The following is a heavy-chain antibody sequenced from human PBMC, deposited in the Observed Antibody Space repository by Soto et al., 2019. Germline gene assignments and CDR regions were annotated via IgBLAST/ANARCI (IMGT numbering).Heavy chain of an antibody. Sequence: PGGSLRLSCEACGCAFSSYWMHWVRQAPGKGLGWVGGVKSDGSTANYADSVRRRFTISGDNAKNTLYLQMNSLSAEDTAVYYCARPVASTYSPLPLNFWGQGTLVTVSS. J-gene: IGHJ4*02. CDR2: VKSDGSTA. CDR1: GCAFSSYW. V-gene: IGHV3-74*01. D-gene: IGHD2-15*01. CDR3: ARPVASTYSPLPLNF.